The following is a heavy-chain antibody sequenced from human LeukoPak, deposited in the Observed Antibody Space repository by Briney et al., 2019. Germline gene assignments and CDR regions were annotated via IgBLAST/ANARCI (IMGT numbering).Heavy chain of an antibody. CDR2: IYHSGST. V-gene: IGHV4-38-2*01. D-gene: IGHD2-2*01. CDR1: GYSISSGYY. Sequence: SETLSLTCAVSGYSISSGYYWGWIRQPPGKGLEWIGSIYHSGSTYYNPSLKSRVTISVDTSKNQFSLKLSSVTAADTAVYYCARQSGPAAIYYYYYYMDVWGKGTTVTVSS. J-gene: IGHJ6*03. CDR3: ARQSGPAAIYYYYYYMDV.